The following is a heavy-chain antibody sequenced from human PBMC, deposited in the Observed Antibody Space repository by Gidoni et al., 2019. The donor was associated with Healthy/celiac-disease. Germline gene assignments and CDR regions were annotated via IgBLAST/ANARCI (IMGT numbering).Heavy chain of an antibody. V-gene: IGHV3-23*01. D-gene: IGHD3-16*01. CDR1: GLTFRSYA. Sequence: EVQLLESGGGLVQPGGSLRLSCAASGLTFRSYAMSWVRQAPGKGLEWVSAISGSGGSTYYADSVKGRFTISRDNSKNTLYLQMNSLRAEDTAVYYCAKDPAFGGVPGDYWGQGTLVTVSS. CDR3: AKDPAFGGVPGDY. CDR2: ISGSGGST. J-gene: IGHJ4*02.